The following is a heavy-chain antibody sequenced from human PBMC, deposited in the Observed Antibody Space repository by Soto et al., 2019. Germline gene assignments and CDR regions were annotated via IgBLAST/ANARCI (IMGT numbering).Heavy chain of an antibody. Sequence: EVQLVESGGDLVRPRGSLRLSCAASGFDLNYYSMNWVRQAPAKGLEWVSSISPRSDDIYYADSVKGRFTISRDNAKNSVYLQMNSLRDEDTAVYYCARPRGPRGYDLIDYWGQGTLVIVSS. CDR3: ARPRGPRGYDLIDY. V-gene: IGHV3-21*01. CDR1: GFDLNYYS. D-gene: IGHD5-12*01. J-gene: IGHJ4*02. CDR2: ISPRSDDI.